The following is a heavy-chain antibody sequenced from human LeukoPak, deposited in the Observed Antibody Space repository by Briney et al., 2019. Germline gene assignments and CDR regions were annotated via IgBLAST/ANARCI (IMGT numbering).Heavy chain of an antibody. J-gene: IGHJ4*02. Sequence: GGSLRLSCAASGFTFSSYWMSWVRQAPGKGREWVANIKQDGSEKYYVDSVKGRFTISRDNAKNSLYLQVISLRAEDTAVYYCSRVGGRYSPLGYWGQGTLVTVSS. D-gene: IGHD3-16*02. CDR2: IKQDGSEK. CDR3: SRVGGRYSPLGY. V-gene: IGHV3-7*01. CDR1: GFTFSSYW.